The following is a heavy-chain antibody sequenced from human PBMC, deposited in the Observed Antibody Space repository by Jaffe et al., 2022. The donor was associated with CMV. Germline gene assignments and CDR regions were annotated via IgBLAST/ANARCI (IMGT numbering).Heavy chain of an antibody. CDR3: ARGEEVVTADNGYFDL. V-gene: IGHV3-21*01. CDR2: ISSSSSYI. Sequence: EVQLVESGGGLVKPGGSLRLSCAASGFTFSSYSMNWVRQAPGKGLEWVSSISSSSSYIYYADSVKGRFTISRDNAKNSLYLQMNSLRAEDTAVYYCARGEEVVTADNGYFDLWGRGTLVTVSS. CDR1: GFTFSSYS. J-gene: IGHJ2*01. D-gene: IGHD2-21*02.